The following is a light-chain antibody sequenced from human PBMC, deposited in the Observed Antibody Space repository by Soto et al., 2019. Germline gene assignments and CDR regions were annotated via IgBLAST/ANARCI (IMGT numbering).Light chain of an antibody. Sequence: DIVLAQYQGTLTLSPVERFTLSCRASQSVRGSSLARYQQKPGQAPRLLIFGVSSRATGIPARFSGGGSGTDFRLTISRLETEDFSVYYCQQYGSSPLTFGGGTKVDIK. CDR1: QSVRGSS. CDR3: QQYGSSPLT. V-gene: IGKV3-20*01. J-gene: IGKJ4*01. CDR2: GVS.